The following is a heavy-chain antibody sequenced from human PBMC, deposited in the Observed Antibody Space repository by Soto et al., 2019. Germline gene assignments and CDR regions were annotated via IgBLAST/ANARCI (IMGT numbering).Heavy chain of an antibody. CDR1: GFTFSAYG. D-gene: IGHD3-22*01. Sequence: GGSLRLSCEVSGFTFSAYGMHWVRQAPGKGLEWVAAISHDGTNKNYGDSVKGRFTISRDNSKKTLYLQMNSLRPEDTALYYCAKDEYYYSRSGYYIFDSWGQGTPVTV. CDR2: ISHDGTNK. J-gene: IGHJ4*02. CDR3: AKDEYYYSRSGYYIFDS. V-gene: IGHV3-30*18.